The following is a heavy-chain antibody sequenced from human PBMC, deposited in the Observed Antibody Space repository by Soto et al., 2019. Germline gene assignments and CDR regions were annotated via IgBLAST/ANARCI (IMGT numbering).Heavy chain of an antibody. D-gene: IGHD3-10*01. CDR1: GFTFSSYA. CDR2: ISYDGSNK. J-gene: IGHJ4*01. Sequence: GGSLRLSCAASGFTFSSYAMHWVRQAPGKGLEWVAVISYDGSNKYYADSVKGRFTISRDNSKNTLYLQMNSLRAEDTAVYYCARVFPPEAYYYGSGNSYEWGHGTLGTV. V-gene: IGHV3-30-3*01. CDR3: ARVFPPEAYYYGSGNSYE.